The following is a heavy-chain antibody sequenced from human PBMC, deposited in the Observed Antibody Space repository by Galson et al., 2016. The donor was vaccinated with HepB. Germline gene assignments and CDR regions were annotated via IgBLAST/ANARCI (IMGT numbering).Heavy chain of an antibody. CDR1: FSSCS. D-gene: IGHD3-3*01. CDR3: ARDGTIFGVDPWYFDL. CDR2: ISTRSTYI. Sequence: FSSCSMSWVRQAPGKGLEWISYISTRSTYIHYADSVKGRFTISRDNAKNSLYLQMDNLRAEDTAVYYCARDGTIFGVDPWYFDLWGRGTLVTVSS. V-gene: IGHV3-21*01. J-gene: IGHJ2*01.